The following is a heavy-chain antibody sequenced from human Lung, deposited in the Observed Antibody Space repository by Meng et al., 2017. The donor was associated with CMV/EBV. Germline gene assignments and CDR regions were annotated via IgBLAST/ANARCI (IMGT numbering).Heavy chain of an antibody. CDR2: LYSGGTT. CDR3: ARDIDNAGGDWFDH. V-gene: IGHV3-53*01. Sequence: SCAASGFPVNRDYMSWVRQAPGKGLEWISVLYSGGTTYYADSVKGRFTISRDNSKNTLFLQMHDLGPEDTAVYYCARDIDNAGGDWFDHWRQGTLVTVSS. CDR1: GFPVNRDY. D-gene: IGHD1-14*01. J-gene: IGHJ5*02.